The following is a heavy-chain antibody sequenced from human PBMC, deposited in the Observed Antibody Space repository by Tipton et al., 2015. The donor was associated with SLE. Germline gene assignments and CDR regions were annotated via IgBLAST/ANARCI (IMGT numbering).Heavy chain of an antibody. Sequence: TLSLTCTVSGGSISSYYWSWIRQPPGKGLEWIGYIYYSGSTNYNPSLKSRVTISVDTSKNQFSLKLSSVTAADTAVYYCARGSAVIPTGYYYYCMDVWGKGSAVTVSS. CDR3: ARGSAVIPTGYYYYCMDV. V-gene: IGHV4-59*01. CDR1: GGSISSYY. D-gene: IGHD3-22*01. J-gene: IGHJ6*03. CDR2: IYYSGST.